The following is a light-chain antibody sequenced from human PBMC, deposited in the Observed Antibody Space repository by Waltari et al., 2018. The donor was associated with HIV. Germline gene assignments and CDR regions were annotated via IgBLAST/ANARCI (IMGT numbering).Light chain of an antibody. V-gene: IGLV1-44*01. CDR2: NNN. Sequence: QSVLTQPPSASGTPGQWVTISCSGSSSNIGSTTVNWYQQLPGTAPKLLIFNNNHRPSGVPDRFSGSKSGTSASLAISRLQSEDDADYYCAAWDDSLNAWVFGGGTKLTVL. J-gene: IGLJ3*02. CDR3: AAWDDSLNAWV. CDR1: SSNIGSTT.